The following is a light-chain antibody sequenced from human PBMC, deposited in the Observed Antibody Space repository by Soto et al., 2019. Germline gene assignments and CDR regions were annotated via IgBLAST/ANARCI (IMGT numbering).Light chain of an antibody. CDR2: SNN. CDR3: AAWDDSLNGPM. Sequence: QSVLTQPPSASGTPGQRVTISCYGSSSNIGSNTVNWYQQLPGTAPKLLIYSNNQRPSGVPDRFSGSKSGTSASLAISGLQSEDEADYYCAAWDDSLNGPMFGGGTKLTVL. J-gene: IGLJ3*02. V-gene: IGLV1-44*01. CDR1: SSNIGSNT.